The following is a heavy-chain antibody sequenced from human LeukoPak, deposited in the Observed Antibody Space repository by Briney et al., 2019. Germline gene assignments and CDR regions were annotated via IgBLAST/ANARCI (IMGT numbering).Heavy chain of an antibody. V-gene: IGHV4-34*01. CDR1: GGSFSGYY. D-gene: IGHD6-19*01. CDR2: INHSGST. Sequence: PSETLSLTCAVYGGSFSGYYWSWLRQPPGKGLEWIGEINHSGSTNYNPSLKSRVTISVDTSKNQFSLKLSSVTAADTAVYYCARAAKQWLVRCFDYWGQGTLVTVSS. J-gene: IGHJ4*02. CDR3: ARAAKQWLVRCFDY.